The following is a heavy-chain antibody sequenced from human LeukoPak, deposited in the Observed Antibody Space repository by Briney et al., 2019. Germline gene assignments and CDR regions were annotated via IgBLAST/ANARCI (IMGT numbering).Heavy chain of an antibody. CDR3: ARGCSSTSCLPYNWFDP. CDR1: GYTFTGYY. V-gene: IGHV1-2*02. CDR2: INPNSGGT. Sequence: ASVKVSCKASGYTFTGYYMHWVRQAPGQGLEWMGWINPNSGGTNYAQKFQGRVTMTRDASISTAYMELSRLRSDDTAVYYCARGCSSTSCLPYNWFDPWGQGTLVTVSS. J-gene: IGHJ5*02. D-gene: IGHD2-2*01.